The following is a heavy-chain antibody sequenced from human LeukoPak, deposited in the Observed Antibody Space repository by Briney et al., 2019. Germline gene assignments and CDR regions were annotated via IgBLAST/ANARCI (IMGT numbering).Heavy chain of an antibody. CDR2: INPNSGGT. Sequence: ASVKVSCKASGYTFTGSYMHWVRQAPGQGLEWMGWINPNSGGTNYAQKFRGRVTMTRDTSISTAYMELSRLRSDDTAVYYCARVGYQYSSGWPNDYWGQGTLVTVSS. V-gene: IGHV1-2*02. J-gene: IGHJ4*02. CDR3: ARVGYQYSSGWPNDY. D-gene: IGHD6-19*01. CDR1: GYTFTGSY.